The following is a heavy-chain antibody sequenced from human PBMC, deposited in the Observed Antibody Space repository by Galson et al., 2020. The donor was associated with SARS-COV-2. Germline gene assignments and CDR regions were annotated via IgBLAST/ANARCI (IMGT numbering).Heavy chain of an antibody. CDR3: ARNDILDA. Sequence: TGGSLRLSCTSSRLTINHYWMHWVRQDPGKGLVWVSRINSDGSSPSYADSVKGRFTISRDNAKNTLYLQMNSLRVEDTAVYYCARNDILDAWGQGILVTVSS. CDR1: RLTINHYW. V-gene: IGHV3-74*01. J-gene: IGHJ5*02. CDR2: INSDGSSP.